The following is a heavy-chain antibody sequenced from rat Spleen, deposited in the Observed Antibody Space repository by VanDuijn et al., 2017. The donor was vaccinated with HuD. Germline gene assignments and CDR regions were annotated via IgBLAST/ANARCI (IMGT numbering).Heavy chain of an antibody. D-gene: IGHD4-3*01. Sequence: EVQLVESGGGLVQPGRSLKLSCEASGFTFSNYWMTWIRQAPTKGLEWVATITYDGSSTYYRDSVKGRFTISRDNAKSTLYLQMDSLRSEDTATYYCARLSNSGYALFANWGQGVMVTVSS. CDR1: GFTFSNYW. CDR3: ARLSNSGYALFAN. CDR2: ITYDGSST. J-gene: IGHJ2*01. V-gene: IGHV5-29*01.